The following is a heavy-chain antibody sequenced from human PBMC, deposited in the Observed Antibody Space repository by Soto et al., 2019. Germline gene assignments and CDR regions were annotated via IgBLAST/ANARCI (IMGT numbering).Heavy chain of an antibody. J-gene: IGHJ4*02. V-gene: IGHV1-69*13. CDR3: ARESCGSYLNGIDY. CDR2: IIPIFGTA. Sequence: ASVKVSCKASGGTFSSYSISWVRQAPGQGLEWMGGIIPIFGTANYAQKFQGRVTITADESTSTAYMELSSLRSEDTAVYYCARESCGSYLNGIDYWGQGTLVTVSS. CDR1: GGTFSSYS. D-gene: IGHD1-26*01.